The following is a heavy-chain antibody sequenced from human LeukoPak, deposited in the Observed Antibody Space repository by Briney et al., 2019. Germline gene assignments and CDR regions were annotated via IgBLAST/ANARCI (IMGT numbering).Heavy chain of an antibody. D-gene: IGHD6-25*01. V-gene: IGHV4-34*01. CDR1: GGSFSGYY. Sequence: SETLSLTCAVYGGSFSGYYWNWIRQPPGKGLEWIGEITHTGTTNYNPSLKSRVTISVDTSKNQFSLKLSSVTAADTAVYYCAREHRGISARVRGQGTLVTVSS. J-gene: IGHJ4*02. CDR2: ITHTGTT. CDR3: AREHRGISARV.